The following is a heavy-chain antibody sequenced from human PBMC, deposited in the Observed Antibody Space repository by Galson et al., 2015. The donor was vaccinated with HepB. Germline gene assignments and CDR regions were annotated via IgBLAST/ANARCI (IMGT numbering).Heavy chain of an antibody. Sequence: VKVSCKASGGTFSSYAISWVRQAPGQGLEWMGGIIPIFGTANYAQKFQGRVTITADKSTSTAYMELSSLRSEDTAVYYCARGAPDAAMVRGEYYFDYWGQGTLVTVSS. J-gene: IGHJ4*02. D-gene: IGHD5-18*01. CDR3: ARGAPDAAMVRGEYYFDY. CDR2: IIPIFGTA. V-gene: IGHV1-69*06. CDR1: GGTFSSYA.